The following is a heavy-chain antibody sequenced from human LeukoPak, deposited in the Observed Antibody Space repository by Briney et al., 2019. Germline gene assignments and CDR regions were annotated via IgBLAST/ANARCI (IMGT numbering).Heavy chain of an antibody. CDR3: ARGHCGGDCYSGYYFDY. CDR1: GGSFSGYY. J-gene: IGHJ4*02. V-gene: IGHV4-34*01. CDR2: INHSGST. Sequence: SETLSLTCALYGGSFSGYYWGWIRQPPGKGLEWIGEINHSGSTNYNPSLKSRVTISVDTSKNQFSLKMSSVTAADTAVYYCARGHCGGDCYSGYYFDYWGQGTLVTVSS. D-gene: IGHD2-21*02.